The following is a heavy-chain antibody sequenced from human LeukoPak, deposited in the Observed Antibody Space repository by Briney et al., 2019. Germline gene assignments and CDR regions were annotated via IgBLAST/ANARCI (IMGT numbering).Heavy chain of an antibody. Sequence: SEALSLTCAVYGGSFSGYYWSWIRQPPGKGLEWIGEINHSGSTNYNPSLKSRVTISVDTSKNQFSLKLSSVTAADTAVYYCARRVGASGWSRVDYWGQGTLVTVSS. CDR3: ARRVGASGWSRVDY. CDR1: GGSFSGYY. CDR2: INHSGST. D-gene: IGHD6-19*01. V-gene: IGHV4-34*01. J-gene: IGHJ4*02.